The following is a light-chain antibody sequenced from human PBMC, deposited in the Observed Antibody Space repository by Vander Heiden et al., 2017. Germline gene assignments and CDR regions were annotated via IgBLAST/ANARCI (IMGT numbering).Light chain of an antibody. CDR2: EVS. CDR3: SSHAGSNHLV. V-gene: IGLV2-8*01. CDR1: SSDVGGYNY. Sequence: QSALTQPPSASGSPGQPVTISCTGTSSDVGGYNYVSWYQQHPGKAPKVMIYEVSKRPSGVPDRFSGSKSGNTASLTVSGLQAEDEADYYCSSHAGSNHLVFGGGTKLTVL. J-gene: IGLJ2*01.